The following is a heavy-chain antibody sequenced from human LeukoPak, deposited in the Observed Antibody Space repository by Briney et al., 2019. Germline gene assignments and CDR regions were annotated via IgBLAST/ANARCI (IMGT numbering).Heavy chain of an antibody. V-gene: IGHV4-34*01. Sequence: SETLSLTCAVYGGSFSDYYWSWIRQPPGKGLEWIGEIDHSGSTNYSLSLKSRVTISVDTSKKQFSLNLTSVTAADTAEYYCARGGSSYFYDSSGSGRAFDVWGQGTKVTVSS. CDR1: GGSFSDYY. CDR2: IDHSGST. J-gene: IGHJ3*01. D-gene: IGHD3-22*01. CDR3: ARGGSSYFYDSSGSGRAFDV.